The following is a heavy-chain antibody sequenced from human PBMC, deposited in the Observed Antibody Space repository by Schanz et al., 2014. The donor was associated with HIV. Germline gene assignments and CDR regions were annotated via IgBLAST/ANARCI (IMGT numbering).Heavy chain of an antibody. V-gene: IGHV3-49*05. CDR2: IRSKGYGGTP. CDR1: GFTFGDYA. D-gene: IGHD5-18*01. Sequence: EVHLVESGGGLIKPGRSLRLSCTASGFTFGDYAMSWLRQATGKGLEWVGFIRSKGYGGTPDYAASVTGRFTISRDDSKNSVYLQMNSLNIEDTAVYYCRGYRFYYGVDFWGQGTTVTVS. J-gene: IGHJ6*02. CDR3: RGYRFYYGVDF.